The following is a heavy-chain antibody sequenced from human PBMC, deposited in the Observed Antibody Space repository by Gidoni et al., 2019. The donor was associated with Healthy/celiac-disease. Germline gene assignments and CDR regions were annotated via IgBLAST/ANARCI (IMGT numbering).Heavy chain of an antibody. J-gene: IGHJ5*02. CDR1: GFTFSSYS. D-gene: IGHD2-8*01. Sequence: EVQLVESGGGLVQPGGSLRLSCAASGFTFSSYSMNWVRQAPGKGLEWVSYIISSSSTIYYADSVKGRFTISRDNAKNSLYLQMNSLRDEDTAVYYCATLMVYAISRWFDPWGQGTLVTVSS. CDR2: IISSSSTI. CDR3: ATLMVYAISRWFDP. V-gene: IGHV3-48*02.